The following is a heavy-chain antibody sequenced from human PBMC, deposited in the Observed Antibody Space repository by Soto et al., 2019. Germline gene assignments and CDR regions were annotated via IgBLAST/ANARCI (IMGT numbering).Heavy chain of an antibody. CDR2: IYYSGST. CDR1: GGSISSGGYY. Sequence: PSETLSLTCTVSGGSISSGGYYWSWIRQHPGKGLEWIGYIYYSGSTYYNQSLKSRVTISVDTSKNQFSLKLSSVTAADTAVYYCARGVFGVVITPRGWFDPWGQGTLVTVSS. D-gene: IGHD3-3*01. V-gene: IGHV4-31*03. CDR3: ARGVFGVVITPRGWFDP. J-gene: IGHJ5*02.